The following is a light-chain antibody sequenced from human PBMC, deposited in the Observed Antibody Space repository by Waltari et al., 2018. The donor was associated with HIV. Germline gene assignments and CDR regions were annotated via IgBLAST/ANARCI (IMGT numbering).Light chain of an antibody. J-gene: IGLJ3*02. CDR3: LTYVSDSGTWK. Sequence: QSPLTQPASVSGNPGQSVTITCTGTNIDVGNYNLVSWYQQHPGKAPKPLIYAVSKRPSVVSSRFSGSKSGYWASLTISGLLAEDESYYFCLTYVSDSGTWKFGGGTYLTV. V-gene: IGLV2-23*02. CDR1: NIDVGNYNL. CDR2: AVS.